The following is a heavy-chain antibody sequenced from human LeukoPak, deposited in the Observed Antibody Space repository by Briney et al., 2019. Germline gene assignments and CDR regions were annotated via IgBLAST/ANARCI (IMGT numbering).Heavy chain of an antibody. CDR2: IYYGGST. V-gene: IGHV4-59*01. CDR1: GGSISSYY. J-gene: IGHJ4*02. CDR3: ARGRLIVS. Sequence: SETLSLTCTASGGSISSYYWSWIRQPPGKGLEWIGYIYYGGSTNYNPSLKSRVTISVDTSKNQFSLKLSSVTAADTAVYYCARGRLIVSWGQGTLVTVSS.